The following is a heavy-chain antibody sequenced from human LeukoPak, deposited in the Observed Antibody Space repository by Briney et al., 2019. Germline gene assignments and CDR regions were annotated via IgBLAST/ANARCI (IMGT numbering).Heavy chain of an antibody. Sequence: GASVRVSCKASGYTFTSYYMHWVRQAPGQGLEWMGIINPSGGSTSYAQKFQGRVTMTRDTSTSTVYMELSSLRSEDTAVYYCARAQERRRSYYDFWSGSLDPYYYYGMDVWGQGTTVTVSS. CDR2: INPSGGST. V-gene: IGHV1-46*01. CDR1: GYTFTSYY. J-gene: IGHJ6*02. CDR3: ARAQERRRSYYDFWSGSLDPYYYYGMDV. D-gene: IGHD3-3*01.